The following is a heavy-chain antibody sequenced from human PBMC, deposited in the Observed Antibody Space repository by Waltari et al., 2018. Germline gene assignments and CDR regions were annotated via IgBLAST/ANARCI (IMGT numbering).Heavy chain of an antibody. D-gene: IGHD3-22*01. CDR1: GYPFTAYY. V-gene: IGHV1-2*06. J-gene: IGHJ3*02. CDR2: SNAKSGGT. CDR3: AKDHYDSSGYYPLWAFDI. Sequence: QVQLVQSGAELTKPGASVKVSCTASGYPFTAYYLHWVRQAPGQGLEWMGRSNAKSGGTNDAQKFQGRVTRTRDTSISKAYMELSRLRSDDTAVYYCAKDHYDSSGYYPLWAFDIWGQGTMVTVSS.